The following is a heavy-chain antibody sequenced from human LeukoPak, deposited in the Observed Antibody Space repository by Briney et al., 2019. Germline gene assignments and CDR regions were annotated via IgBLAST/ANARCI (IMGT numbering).Heavy chain of an antibody. CDR1: GYTFTVYY. CDR2: TNPNSGGT. V-gene: IGHV1-2*04. Sequence: GASVTVSFKASGYTFTVYYMPWVRQAPGQGLEWMGWTNPNSGGTNYSQKVQGWVTMTRATSISTAYMELSRLRSDGTAVYYCARDRDYYGSGSYYDYWGQGTLVTVPS. J-gene: IGHJ4*02. D-gene: IGHD3-10*01. CDR3: ARDRDYYGSGSYYDY.